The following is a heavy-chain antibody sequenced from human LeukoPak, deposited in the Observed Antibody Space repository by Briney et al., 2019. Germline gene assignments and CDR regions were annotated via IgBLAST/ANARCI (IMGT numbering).Heavy chain of an antibody. J-gene: IGHJ4*02. Sequence: PGGSLRLSCVASGFTFGLYRMSWVRQAPGKGLEWVANIKQDGSEKYYVDSVKGRFTISRDNAKNSLYLQMNSLRAEDTAVYYCARDREWLRFFGFDYWGQGTLVTVSS. CDR3: ARDREWLRFFGFDY. D-gene: IGHD5-12*01. CDR1: GFTFGLYR. CDR2: IKQDGSEK. V-gene: IGHV3-7*01.